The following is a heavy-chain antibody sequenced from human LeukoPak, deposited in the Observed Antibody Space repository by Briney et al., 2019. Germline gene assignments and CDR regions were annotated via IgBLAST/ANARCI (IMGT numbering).Heavy chain of an antibody. CDR3: ARGGKRQLSAYFDY. Sequence: SETLSLTCAVYGGSFSGYYWSWIRQPPGKGLEWIGEINHSGSTNYNPSLKSRVTISVDTSKNQFSLKLSSVTAADTAVYYCARGGKRQLSAYFDYWGQGTLVTVSS. CDR1: GGSFSGYY. J-gene: IGHJ4*02. CDR2: INHSGST. D-gene: IGHD6-13*01. V-gene: IGHV4-34*01.